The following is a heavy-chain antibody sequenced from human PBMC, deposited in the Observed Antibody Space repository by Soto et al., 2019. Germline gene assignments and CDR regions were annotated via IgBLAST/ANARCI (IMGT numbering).Heavy chain of an antibody. V-gene: IGHV1-18*01. CDR2: ISAYNGNT. D-gene: IGHD6-19*01. J-gene: IGHJ6*03. CDR3: AREIAVAGAKYYYYYYMDV. CDR1: GYTFTSYG. Sequence: ASVKVSCKASGYTFTSYGISWVRQAPGQGLEWMGWISAYNGNTNYAQKLQGRVTMTTDTSTSTAYMELRSLRSDDTAVYYCAREIAVAGAKYYYYYYMDVWGKGTTVT.